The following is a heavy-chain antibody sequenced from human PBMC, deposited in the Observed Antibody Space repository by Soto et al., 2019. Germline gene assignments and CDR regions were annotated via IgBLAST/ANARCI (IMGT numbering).Heavy chain of an antibody. CDR1: GFTFSSYS. CDR3: ATDSSTIFGVVIPKDFDY. J-gene: IGHJ4*02. D-gene: IGHD3-3*01. CDR2: ISSSSSYI. V-gene: IGHV3-21*01. Sequence: GGSLRLSCAASGFTFSSYSMNWVRQAPGKGLEWVSSISSSSSYIYYADSVKGRFTISRDNAKNSLYLQMNSLRAEDTAVYYCATDSSTIFGVVIPKDFDYWGQGTLVTVSS.